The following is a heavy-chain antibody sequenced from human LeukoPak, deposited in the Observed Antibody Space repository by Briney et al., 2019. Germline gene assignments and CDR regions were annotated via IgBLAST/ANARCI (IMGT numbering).Heavy chain of an antibody. J-gene: IGHJ4*02. CDR2: IYYTGST. CDR3: ARGGRAVAARLDY. Sequence: PSETLSLTCTVSRGSISRSAYYWGWIRQPPGKGLEWIGNIYYTGSTYYNPSLKSRVTISVDTSKNQFSLKLSSVTAADTAVYYCARGGRAVAARLDYWGQGTLVTVSS. V-gene: IGHV4-39*07. D-gene: IGHD6-19*01. CDR1: RGSISRSAYY.